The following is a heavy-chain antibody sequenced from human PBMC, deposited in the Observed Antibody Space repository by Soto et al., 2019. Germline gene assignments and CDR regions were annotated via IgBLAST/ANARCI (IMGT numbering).Heavy chain of an antibody. J-gene: IGHJ4*02. CDR2: ISYDGSNK. V-gene: IGHV3-30*18. CDR3: AKSMTTVTRIFDC. D-gene: IGHD4-17*01. Sequence: QVQLVESGGGVVQPGRSLRLSCAASGFTFSSYGMHWVRQAPGKGLEWVAVISYDGSNKYYADSVKGRFTISRDNSKNTLYLQMTSLRAEDTAVYYCAKSMTTVTRIFDCWGQGTLVTVSS. CDR1: GFTFSSYG.